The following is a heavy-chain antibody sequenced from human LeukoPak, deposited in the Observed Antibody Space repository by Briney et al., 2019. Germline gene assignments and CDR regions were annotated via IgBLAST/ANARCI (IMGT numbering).Heavy chain of an antibody. CDR3: ARVRYFEPLDY. V-gene: IGHV1-69*05. J-gene: IGHJ4*02. D-gene: IGHD3-9*01. CDR2: IIPIFGTA. Sequence: SVKVSCKASGGTFSSYAISWVRQAPGQGLEWMGGIIPIFGTANYAQKFQGRVTITTDESTSTAHMELRSLRSDDTAVYYCARVRYFEPLDYWGQGTLVTVSS. CDR1: GGTFSSYA.